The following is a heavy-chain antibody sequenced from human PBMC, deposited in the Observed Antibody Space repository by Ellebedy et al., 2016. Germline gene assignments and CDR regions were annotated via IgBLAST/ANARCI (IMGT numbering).Heavy chain of an antibody. CDR3: ARNGGFLETPNFDY. Sequence: SVKVSXXASGYTFTSYGISWVRQAPGQGLEWMGGIIPIFGTANYAQKFQGRVTITADESTSTAYMELSSLRSEDTAVYYCARNGGFLETPNFDYWGQGTLVTVSS. J-gene: IGHJ4*02. D-gene: IGHD3-3*01. V-gene: IGHV1-69*13. CDR1: GYTFTSYG. CDR2: IIPIFGTA.